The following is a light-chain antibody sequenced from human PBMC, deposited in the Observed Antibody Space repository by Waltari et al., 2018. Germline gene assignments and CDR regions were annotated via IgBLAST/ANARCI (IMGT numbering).Light chain of an antibody. V-gene: IGLV3-19*01. Sequence: SSELTQDPAVSVALGQTVRITCQGASLRNSYARGYRQKPGQAPEVVIYSDNNRPSGIPDRFSGSSSGDTASLTITGAQAEDEADYYCHSRDSSSTHVGIFGTGTQVSVL. J-gene: IGLJ1*01. CDR3: HSRDSSSTHVGI. CDR2: SDN. CDR1: SLRNSY.